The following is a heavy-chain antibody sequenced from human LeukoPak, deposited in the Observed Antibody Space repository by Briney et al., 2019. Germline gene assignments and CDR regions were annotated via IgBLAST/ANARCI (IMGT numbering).Heavy chain of an antibody. J-gene: IGHJ6*02. D-gene: IGHD6-13*01. Sequence: SETLSLTCTVSGGSISSYYWSWIRQPPGKGLEWIGYIYYRGSTNLNPSLKIRVTISVDTSKSQFSLKLSSVTAADTAVYYCASFPSYSSSWYNHYYYGMDVWGQGTTVTVSS. CDR3: ASFPSYSSSWYNHYYYGMDV. CDR1: GGSISSYY. V-gene: IGHV4-59*01. CDR2: IYYRGST.